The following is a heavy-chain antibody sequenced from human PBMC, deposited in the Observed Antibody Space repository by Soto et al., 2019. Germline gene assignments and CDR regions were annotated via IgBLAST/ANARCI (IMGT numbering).Heavy chain of an antibody. CDR2: IWYDGGNK. D-gene: IGHD2-15*01. J-gene: IGHJ4*02. Sequence: GGSLRLSCAASGFTFSSYGMHWVRQAPGKGLEWVAIIWYDGGNKYYADSVKGRFTISRDNSKNTLYLQMNSLRAEDTAVYYCARDKFLLSYWGQGTLVTISS. CDR1: GFTFSSYG. V-gene: IGHV3-33*01. CDR3: ARDKFLLSY.